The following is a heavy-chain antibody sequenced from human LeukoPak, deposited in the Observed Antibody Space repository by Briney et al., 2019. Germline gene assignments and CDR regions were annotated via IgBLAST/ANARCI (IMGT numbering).Heavy chain of an antibody. CDR2: INPNSGGT. CDR1: GYTFTSYG. J-gene: IGHJ5*02. CDR3: AREDMIVVVIPGWFDP. Sequence: ASVKVSCKASGYTFTSYGMNWVRQAPGQGLEWMGWINPNSGGTNYAQKFQGRVTMTRDTSISTAYMELSRLRSDDTAVYYCAREDMIVVVIPGWFDPWGQGTLVTVSS. D-gene: IGHD3-22*01. V-gene: IGHV1-2*02.